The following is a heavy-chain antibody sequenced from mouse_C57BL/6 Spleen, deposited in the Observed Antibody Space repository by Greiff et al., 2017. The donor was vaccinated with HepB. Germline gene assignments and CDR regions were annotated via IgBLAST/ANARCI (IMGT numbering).Heavy chain of an antibody. J-gene: IGHJ3*01. CDR2: IDPANGNT. CDR1: GFNIKNTY. CDR3: AFYDYDGAWFAY. D-gene: IGHD2-4*01. Sequence: EVQLQQSVAELVRPGASVTLSCTASGFNIKNTYMHWVKQRPEQGLEWIGRIDPANGNTKYDPKFQGKATITADTSSNTAYLQLSSLPSEDTAIYYCAFYDYDGAWFAYWGQVTLVTVSA. V-gene: IGHV14-3*01.